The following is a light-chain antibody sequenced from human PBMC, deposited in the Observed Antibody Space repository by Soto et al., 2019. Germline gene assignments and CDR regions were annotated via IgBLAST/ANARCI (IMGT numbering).Light chain of an antibody. Sequence: DIQMTQSPSILSASVGDSVTVTCRASQPISTWLAWYQQKPGKAQKLLFYDASTLERGVPARFHADGFETEFTLTIRGLQPDDFATYFCNQFKDFPFTFGQGT. V-gene: IGKV1-5*01. J-gene: IGKJ2*01. CDR2: DAS. CDR3: NQFKDFPFT. CDR1: QPISTW.